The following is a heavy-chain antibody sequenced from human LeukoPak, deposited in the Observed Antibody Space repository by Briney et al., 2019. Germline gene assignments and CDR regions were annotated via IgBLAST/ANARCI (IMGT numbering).Heavy chain of an antibody. CDR3: AREAVFYYDSSGYYGY. Sequence: SETLSLTCTVSGGSISSGYYWGWIRQPPGKGLEWIGSIYHSGSTYYNPSLKSRVTISVDTSKNQFSLKLSSVTAADTAVYYCAREAVFYYDSSGYYGYWGQGTLVTVSS. D-gene: IGHD3-22*01. CDR2: IYHSGST. V-gene: IGHV4-38-2*02. CDR1: GGSISSGYY. J-gene: IGHJ4*02.